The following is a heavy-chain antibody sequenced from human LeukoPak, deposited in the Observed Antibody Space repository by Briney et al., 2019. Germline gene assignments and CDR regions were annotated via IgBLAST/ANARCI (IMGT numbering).Heavy chain of an antibody. V-gene: IGHV1-69*01. CDR3: ARSAYYDFWSGYWFDP. CDR2: IIPIFGTA. D-gene: IGHD3-3*01. Sequence: SVKVSCKASGGTFSSYAISWVRPAPGQGLEWMGGIIPIFGTANYAQKFQGRVTITADESTSTAYMELSSLRSEDTAVYYCARSAYYDFWSGYWFDPWGQGTLVTVSS. J-gene: IGHJ5*02. CDR1: GGTFSSYA.